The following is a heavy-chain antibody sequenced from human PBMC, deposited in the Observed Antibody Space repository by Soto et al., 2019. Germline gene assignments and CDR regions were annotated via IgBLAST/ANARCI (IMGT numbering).Heavy chain of an antibody. CDR1: GFTFSSYA. J-gene: IGHJ4*02. CDR2: ISGSGVST. V-gene: IGHV3-23*01. Sequence: EVQLLESGGGLVQPGGSLRLSCAASGFTFSSYAMSWVRQAPGKGLEWVSAISGSGVSTYYADSVKGRFTISRDNSKNTQYLQMNSLRAEDTAVYYCAKDRGYSYGWDYFDYWGQGTLVTVSS. D-gene: IGHD5-18*01. CDR3: AKDRGYSYGWDYFDY.